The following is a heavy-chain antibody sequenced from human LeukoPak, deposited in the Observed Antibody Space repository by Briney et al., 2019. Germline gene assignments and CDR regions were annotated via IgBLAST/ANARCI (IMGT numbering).Heavy chain of an antibody. Sequence: PSEALSLTCTVSGDSISSGTYHWTWIRQSAGKRLEWIGHIYDTEYTSYNPSLKSRVTMSLDTSKNQFSLKLSSVTAADTAVYYCARVAAGTPIDYWGQGTLVTVSS. CDR3: ARVAAGTPIDY. D-gene: IGHD6-13*01. V-gene: IGHV4-61*10. CDR2: IYDTEYT. J-gene: IGHJ4*02. CDR1: GDSISSGTYH.